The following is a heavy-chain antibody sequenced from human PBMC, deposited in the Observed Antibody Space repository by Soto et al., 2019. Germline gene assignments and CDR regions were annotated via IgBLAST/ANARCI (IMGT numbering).Heavy chain of an antibody. CDR2: IWYDGSNK. Sequence: SLRLSCAASGFTFSSYGMHWVRQAPGKGLEWVAVIWYDGSNKYYADSVKGRFTISRDNSKNTLYLQMNSLRAEDTAVYYCARDRIAASSLSRCMDVWGQGTTVTVSS. CDR3: ARDRIAASSLSRCMDV. D-gene: IGHD6-13*01. V-gene: IGHV3-33*01. CDR1: GFTFSSYG. J-gene: IGHJ6*02.